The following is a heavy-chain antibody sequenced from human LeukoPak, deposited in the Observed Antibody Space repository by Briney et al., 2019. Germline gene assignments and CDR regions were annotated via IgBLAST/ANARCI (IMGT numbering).Heavy chain of an antibody. V-gene: IGHV1-24*01. J-gene: IGHJ2*01. CDR1: GYTLTELS. Sequence: EASVKVSCKVSGYTLTELSMHWVRQAPGKGLEWMGGFDPEDGETIYAQKFQGRVTMTEDTSTDTAYMELSSLRSEDTAVYYCATEYQTTVATWYFDLWGRGTLVTVSS. CDR3: ATEYQTTVATWYFDL. CDR2: FDPEDGET. D-gene: IGHD4-23*01.